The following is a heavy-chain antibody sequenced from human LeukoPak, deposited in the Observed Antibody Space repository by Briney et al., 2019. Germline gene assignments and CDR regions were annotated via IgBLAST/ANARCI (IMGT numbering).Heavy chain of an antibody. Sequence: SVKVSCKTSGGTFNSYAISWVRQAPGQGLEWMGGITAIFRTTNYAQKFQGRVTITADESMSTDYMELSSLRSEDTAVYYCARHSGYHSTMYLDYWGQGTLVTVSS. CDR1: GGTFNSYA. J-gene: IGHJ4*02. V-gene: IGHV1-69*13. CDR2: ITAIFRTT. D-gene: IGHD3-22*01. CDR3: ARHSGYHSTMYLDY.